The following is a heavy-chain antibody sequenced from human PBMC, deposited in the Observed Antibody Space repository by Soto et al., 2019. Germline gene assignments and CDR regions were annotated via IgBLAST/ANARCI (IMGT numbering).Heavy chain of an antibody. CDR3: ARDAFGYSSGWDYNWFDP. D-gene: IGHD6-19*01. Sequence: ASVKVSCKASGYIFTSYAMHLVRQAPGQRLEWMGWINPGNGNTKYSQKFQGRVTITRDTSASTVYMELSSLRSEDTAVYHCARDAFGYSSGWDYNWFDPWGPG. J-gene: IGHJ5*02. V-gene: IGHV1-3*01. CDR2: INPGNGNT. CDR1: GYIFTSYA.